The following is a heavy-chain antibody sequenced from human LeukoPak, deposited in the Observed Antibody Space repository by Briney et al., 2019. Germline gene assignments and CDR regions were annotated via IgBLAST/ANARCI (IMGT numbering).Heavy chain of an antibody. CDR2: ISWNSGSI. D-gene: IGHD5-18*01. J-gene: IGHJ4*02. V-gene: IGHV3-9*01. CDR3: AKDQGERGYSYGLDY. CDR1: GFTFDDYA. Sequence: GRSLRLSCAASGFTFDDYAMHWVRQAPGKGLEWVSGISWNSGSIGYADSVKGRFTISRDNSKNTLYLQMNSLRAEDTAVYYCAKDQGERGYSYGLDYWGQGTLVTVSS.